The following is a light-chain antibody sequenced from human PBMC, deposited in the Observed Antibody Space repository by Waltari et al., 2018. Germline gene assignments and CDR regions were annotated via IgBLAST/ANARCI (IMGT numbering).Light chain of an antibody. CDR3: QQYNNWSL. CDR1: QSVGSN. CDR2: GAS. Sequence: EIVMTQSPATLSVSPGDRATLSCRASQSVGSNLAWYQQKPGQAPRLLIYGASTRATGIPARFSGSGSGTEFTLIISSLQSEDFAVYYCQQYNNWSLFGGGTKVEIK. J-gene: IGKJ4*01. V-gene: IGKV3-15*01.